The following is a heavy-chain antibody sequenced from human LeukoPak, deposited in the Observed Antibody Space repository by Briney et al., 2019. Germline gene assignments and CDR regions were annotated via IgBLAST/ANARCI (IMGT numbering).Heavy chain of an antibody. D-gene: IGHD5-18*01. CDR1: GFTFSDYA. Sequence: GGSLRLSCAASGFTFSDYAMSWVRQPPGKGLEWVSGVTESGGRTFYAGSVMGRFTISRDNSKNTMDLQMKSLRADDTAVYYCAKGSTSYGYLFEFWGQGTLVTVSS. CDR2: VTESGGRT. V-gene: IGHV3-23*01. J-gene: IGHJ4*02. CDR3: AKGSTSYGYLFEF.